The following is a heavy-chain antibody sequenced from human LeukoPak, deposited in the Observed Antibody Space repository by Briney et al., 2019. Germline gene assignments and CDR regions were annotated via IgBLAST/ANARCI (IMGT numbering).Heavy chain of an antibody. CDR1: GGSISSSNYY. CDR2: IYYSGNT. D-gene: IGHD3-10*01. J-gene: IGHJ5*02. Sequence: SETLSLTCTVSGGSISSSNYYWGWIRQPPGKGLEWIGSIYYSGNTYYNPSLKSRVTISVDTSKNQFSLKLSSVTAADAAVYYCARSYYYGSGRWFDPWGQGTLVTVSS. CDR3: ARSYYYGSGRWFDP. V-gene: IGHV4-39*07.